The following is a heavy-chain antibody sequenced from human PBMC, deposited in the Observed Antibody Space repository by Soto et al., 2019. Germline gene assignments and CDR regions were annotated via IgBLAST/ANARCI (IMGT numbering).Heavy chain of an antibody. Sequence: QVQLVQSGAEVKKPGASVKVSCKASGYTFTSYYMHWVRQAPGQGLEWMGIINPSGGSTSYAQKFQGRVTMNRDTSTSKVYMELSSLRSEDTAVYYCARPASTFYYGSGSYYYYWGQGTLVTVSS. CDR2: INPSGGST. D-gene: IGHD3-10*01. V-gene: IGHV1-46*01. CDR3: ARPASTFYYGSGSYYYY. CDR1: GYTFTSYY. J-gene: IGHJ4*02.